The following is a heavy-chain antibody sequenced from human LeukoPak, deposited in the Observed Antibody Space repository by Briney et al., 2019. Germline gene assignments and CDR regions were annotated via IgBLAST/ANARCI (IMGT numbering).Heavy chain of an antibody. CDR3: AKTTSAWYGTFDY. D-gene: IGHD6-19*01. CDR2: IYHSGST. CDR1: GGSISSGGYS. V-gene: IGHV4-30-2*01. J-gene: IGHJ4*02. Sequence: PSETLSLTCAVSGGSISSGGYSWSWIRQPPGKGLGWIGYIYHSGSTYYNPSLKSRVTISVDRSKNQFSLKLSSVTAADTAVYFCAKTTSAWYGTFDYWGQGALVTVSS.